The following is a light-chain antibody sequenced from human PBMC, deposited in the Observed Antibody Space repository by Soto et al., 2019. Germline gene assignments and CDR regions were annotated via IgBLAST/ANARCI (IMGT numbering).Light chain of an antibody. J-gene: IGKJ4*01. V-gene: IGKV3-11*01. CDR1: QSVSSY. CDR3: QQRSNWPLT. CDR2: DAS. Sequence: EIVLTQSPATLSLSPRERATLSCRASQSVSSYLAWYQQKPGQAPRLLIYDASNRATGIPARFSGSGSGTDFTPTISSLEPEDFAVYSCQQRSNWPLTFGGGTKVDMK.